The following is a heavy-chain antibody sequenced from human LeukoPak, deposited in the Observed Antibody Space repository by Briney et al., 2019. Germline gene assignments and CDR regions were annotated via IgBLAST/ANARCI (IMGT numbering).Heavy chain of an antibody. Sequence: ASVKVSCKTSGYTFTNYRVNWVRQAPGQGLEWMGYISGYNGNTKYAQELQGRVTMTTDTSTSTAYMELRSLRSDDTAVYYCARRHLSGYASDYWGQGTLVTVSS. CDR1: GYTFTNYR. V-gene: IGHV1-18*01. D-gene: IGHD5-12*01. J-gene: IGHJ4*02. CDR2: ISGYNGNT. CDR3: ARRHLSGYASDY.